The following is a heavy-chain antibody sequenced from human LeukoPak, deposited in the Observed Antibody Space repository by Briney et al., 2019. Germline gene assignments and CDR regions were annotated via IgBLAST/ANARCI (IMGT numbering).Heavy chain of an antibody. J-gene: IGHJ6*02. V-gene: IGHV1-8*01. CDR3: ARDAVYIVVVPAARFYGMGV. CDR1: GYTFTSYD. D-gene: IGHD2-2*01. CDR2: MNPNSGNT. Sequence: SVKVSCKASGYTFTSYDINWVRQATGQGLEWMGWMNPNSGNTGYAQKLQGRVTMTTDTSTSTAYMELRSLRSDDTAVYYCARDAVYIVVVPAARFYGMGVWGQGTTVTVSS.